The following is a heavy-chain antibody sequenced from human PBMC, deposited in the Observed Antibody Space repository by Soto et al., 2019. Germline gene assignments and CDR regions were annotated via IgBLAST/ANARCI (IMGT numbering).Heavy chain of an antibody. Sequence: QVQLVQSGAEVKKPGASVKVSCKASGYTFTSYGISWVRQAPGQGLEWMGWISAYNGNTNYAQKLQGRVTMTTDTSTSTAYMELRSLRSDDTAVYYCARVDSSGWYGDVNQTPYFDYWGQGTLVTVSS. D-gene: IGHD6-19*01. CDR3: ARVDSSGWYGDVNQTPYFDY. CDR1: GYTFTSYG. CDR2: ISAYNGNT. V-gene: IGHV1-18*01. J-gene: IGHJ4*02.